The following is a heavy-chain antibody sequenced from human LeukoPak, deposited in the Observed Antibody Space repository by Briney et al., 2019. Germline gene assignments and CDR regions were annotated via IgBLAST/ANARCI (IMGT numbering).Heavy chain of an antibody. D-gene: IGHD1-26*01. V-gene: IGHV3-33*01. CDR1: GFTFSTYN. CDR2: VLYDGSDS. Sequence: QPGRSLRLSCTASGFTFSTYNIHWVRRASGKGLEWVAIVLYDGSDSYYADSVKGRFTISRDNSKNTLSLQMDSLRADDTAVYFCARDLSGSYSVDYWGQGTLVTVSS. CDR3: ARDLSGSYSVDY. J-gene: IGHJ4*02.